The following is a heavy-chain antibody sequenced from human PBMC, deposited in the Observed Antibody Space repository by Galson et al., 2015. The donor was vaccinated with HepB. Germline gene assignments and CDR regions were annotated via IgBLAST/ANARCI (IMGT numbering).Heavy chain of an antibody. J-gene: IGHJ4*02. V-gene: IGHV3-33*08. CDR3: ARDPWELLGHWGFDY. CDR1: GFIFSSYG. D-gene: IGHD1-26*01. Sequence: SLRLSCAASGFIFSSYGMHWVRQAPGKGQEWVAVIWYDGSNKYYADSVKGRFTISRDNSKNTLYLQMNSLRAEDTAVYYCARDPWELLGHWGFDYWGQGTLVTVSS. CDR2: IWYDGSNK.